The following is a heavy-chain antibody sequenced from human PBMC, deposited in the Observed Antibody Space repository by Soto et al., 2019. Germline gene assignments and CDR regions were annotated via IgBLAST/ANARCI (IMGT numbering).Heavy chain of an antibody. D-gene: IGHD2-21*02. CDR1: GGSISSYY. CDR2: LYYRGAT. J-gene: IGHJ4*01. CDR3: FGVMAATLDY. V-gene: IGHV4-59*04. Sequence: ASEALSLKCTVSGGSISSYYWSWIRQPPGKGLEWIGTLYYRGATDYNPSLKTRVTISVDASKNQLSLNLSSVSAADTAVYYCFGVMAATLDYWGQGTLVTVSS.